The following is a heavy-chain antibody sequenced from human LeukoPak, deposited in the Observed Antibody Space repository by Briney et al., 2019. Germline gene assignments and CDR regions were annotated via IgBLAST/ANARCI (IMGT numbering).Heavy chain of an antibody. V-gene: IGHV4-34*01. CDR1: GGSFSGYY. CDR2: INHSGST. J-gene: IGHJ6*02. Sequence: PSETLSLTCAVYGGSFSGYYWSWIRQPPGKGLEWIGEINHSGSTNYNPSLKSRVTISVDTSKNQFSLKLRSVTAADTAVYYCARGRGAVAGTRGGYYYYYGMDVWGQGTTVTVSS. CDR3: ARGRGAVAGTRGGYYYYYGMDV. D-gene: IGHD6-19*01.